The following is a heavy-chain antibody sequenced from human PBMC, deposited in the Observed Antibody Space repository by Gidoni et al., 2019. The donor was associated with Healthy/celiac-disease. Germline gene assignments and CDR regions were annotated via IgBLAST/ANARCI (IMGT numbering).Heavy chain of an antibody. Sequence: QVQLVESGGGVVQPGRSLRLSCAASGFTFSSYGMHWVRQAPGKGLEWVAVIWYDGSNKYYADSVKGRFTISRDNSKNTLYLQMNSLRAEDTAVYYCARSYSGSTLDYWGQGTLVTVSS. CDR3: ARSYSGSTLDY. CDR1: GFTFSSYG. V-gene: IGHV3-33*01. CDR2: IWYDGSNK. D-gene: IGHD3-10*01. J-gene: IGHJ4*02.